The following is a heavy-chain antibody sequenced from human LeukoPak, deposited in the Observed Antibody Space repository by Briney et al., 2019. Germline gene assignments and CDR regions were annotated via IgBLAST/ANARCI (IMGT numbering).Heavy chain of an antibody. V-gene: IGHV6-1*01. CDR3: ARAGVDYYDSSGYPIYYFDP. CDR1: GDSVSSNSAA. CDR2: TYYKSKWYN. D-gene: IGHD3-22*01. J-gene: IGHJ5*02. Sequence: SQTLSLTCAISGDSVSSNSAAWNWSRQSPSRGLEWLGRTYYKSKWYNDYAVSVKSRITINPDTSKNQFSLQLNSVTPEDTAVYYCARAGVDYYDSSGYPIYYFDPWGQGTLVTVSS.